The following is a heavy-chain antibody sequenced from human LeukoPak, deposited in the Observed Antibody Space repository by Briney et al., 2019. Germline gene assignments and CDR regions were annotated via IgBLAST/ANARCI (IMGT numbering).Heavy chain of an antibody. CDR1: GGSIGSYY. CDR3: ARAFPDFWSGYYGGFDP. J-gene: IGHJ5*02. Sequence: PSETLSLTCTVSGGSIGSYYWSWIRQPPGKGLEWIGYIYYSGSTNYNPSLKSRVTISVDTSKNQFSLKLSSVTAADTAVYYCARAFPDFWSGYYGGFDPWGQGTLVTVSS. V-gene: IGHV4-59*01. D-gene: IGHD3-3*01. CDR2: IYYSGST.